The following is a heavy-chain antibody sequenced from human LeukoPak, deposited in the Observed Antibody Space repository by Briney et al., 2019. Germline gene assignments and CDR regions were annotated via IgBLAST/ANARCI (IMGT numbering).Heavy chain of an antibody. V-gene: IGHV4-31*03. CDR1: GGSISSGGYY. CDR3: ARDACSGGSCYIDY. Sequence: SETLSLTCTVSGGSISSGGYYWSWIRQHPGKGLEWIGYIYYSGSTYYNPSLKSRVTISVDTSKNQFSLKLSSVTAADMAVYYCARDACSGGSCYIDYWGQGTLVTVSS. CDR2: IYYSGST. J-gene: IGHJ4*02. D-gene: IGHD2-15*01.